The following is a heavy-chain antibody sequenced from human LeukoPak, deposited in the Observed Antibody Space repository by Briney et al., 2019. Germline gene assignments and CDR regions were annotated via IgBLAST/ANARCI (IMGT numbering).Heavy chain of an antibody. CDR3: ARGDSSSWYYYYYMDV. J-gene: IGHJ6*03. CDR2: IYHSGST. CDR1: AYSISTDYY. V-gene: IGHV4-38-2*02. D-gene: IGHD6-13*01. Sequence: ETLSLTCTVSAYSISTDYYWGWIRQPPGKGLEWIGSIYHSGSTYYNPSLKSRVTISVDTSKNQFSLKLSSVTAADTAVYYCARGDSSSWYYYYYMDVWGKGTTVTISS.